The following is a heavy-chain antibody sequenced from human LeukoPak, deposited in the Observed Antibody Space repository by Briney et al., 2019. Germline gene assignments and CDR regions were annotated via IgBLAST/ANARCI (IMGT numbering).Heavy chain of an antibody. Sequence: PSETLSLTCAVYGGSFSGYYWSWIRQPPGKGLEWIGEINHSGSTNYNPSLKSRVTISVDTSKNQFSLKLSSVTAADTAVYYCARGEDAVATIFYSYYYGMDVWGKGTTVTVSS. CDR3: ARGEDAVATIFYSYYYGMDV. D-gene: IGHD5-12*01. CDR2: INHSGST. V-gene: IGHV4-34*01. J-gene: IGHJ6*04. CDR1: GGSFSGYY.